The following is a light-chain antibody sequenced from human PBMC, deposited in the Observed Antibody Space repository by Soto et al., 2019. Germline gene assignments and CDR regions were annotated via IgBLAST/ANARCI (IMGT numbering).Light chain of an antibody. CDR1: QRVSSRY. CDR2: GAY. CDR3: QQYNNWPPIT. J-gene: IGKJ5*01. Sequence: IVLTQSPGTLSLSPGDTATLSCRASQRVSSRYLAWYQQKPGQAPRLIIYGAYTRATGIPARFSGSGSGTEFTLTISSLQSEDFAVYYCQQYNNWPPITFGQGTRLEIK. V-gene: IGKV3-15*01.